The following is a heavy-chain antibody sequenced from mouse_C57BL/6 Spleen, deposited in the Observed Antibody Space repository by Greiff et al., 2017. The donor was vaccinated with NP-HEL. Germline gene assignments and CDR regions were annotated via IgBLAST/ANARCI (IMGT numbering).Heavy chain of an antibody. V-gene: IGHV3-6*01. CDR1: GYSITSGYY. D-gene: IGHD6-1*01. CDR3: ARDRLYYYAMDY. CDR2: ISYDGSN. J-gene: IGHJ4*01. Sequence: DVQLQESGPGLVKPSQSLSLTCSVTGYSITSGYYWNWIRQFPGNKLEWMGYISYDGSNNYNPSLKNRISITRDTSKNQFFLKLNSVTTEDTATYYCARDRLYYYAMDYWGQGTSVTVSS.